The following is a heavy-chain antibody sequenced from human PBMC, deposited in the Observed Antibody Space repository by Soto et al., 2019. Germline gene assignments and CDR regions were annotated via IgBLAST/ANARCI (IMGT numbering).Heavy chain of an antibody. J-gene: IGHJ4*02. CDR2: ISGSGGST. V-gene: IGHV3-23*01. Sequence: GGSLRLSCAASGFTFRSYAMNWVRQAPGKGLEWVSGISGSGGSTYYADSVKGRFTISGDNSKNTLYLQMNSLRAEDTAVYYCAKARSSGYYDYWGQGTLVTVSS. CDR1: GFTFRSYA. CDR3: AKARSSGYYDY. D-gene: IGHD3-22*01.